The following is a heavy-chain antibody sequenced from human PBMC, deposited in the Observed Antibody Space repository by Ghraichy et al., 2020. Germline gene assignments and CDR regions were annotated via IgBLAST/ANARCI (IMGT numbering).Heavy chain of an antibody. CDR2: INHSGST. CDR3: ARANRTSITIFGVVIINAFDI. J-gene: IGHJ3*02. Sequence: SETLSLTCAVYGGSFSGYYWSWIRQPPGKGLEWIGEINHSGSTNYNPSLKSRVTISVDTSKNQFSLKLSSVTAADTAVYYCARANRTSITIFGVVIINAFDIWGQGTMVTVSS. CDR1: GGSFSGYY. D-gene: IGHD3-3*01. V-gene: IGHV4-34*01.